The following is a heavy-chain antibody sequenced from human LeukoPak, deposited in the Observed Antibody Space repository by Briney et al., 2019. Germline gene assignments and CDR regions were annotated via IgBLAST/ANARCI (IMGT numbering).Heavy chain of an antibody. Sequence: GGSLRLSCAASGFTFSRYSMNWVRQAPGKGLEWVSSISSSSSYIYYADSVKGRFTISRDNAKNSLYLQMNSLRAEDTAVYYCARYVYSSSWYGNVHSYYYMDVWGKGTTVTVSS. CDR3: ARYVYSSSWYGNVHSYYYMDV. CDR1: GFTFSRYS. D-gene: IGHD6-13*01. J-gene: IGHJ6*03. V-gene: IGHV3-21*01. CDR2: ISSSSSYI.